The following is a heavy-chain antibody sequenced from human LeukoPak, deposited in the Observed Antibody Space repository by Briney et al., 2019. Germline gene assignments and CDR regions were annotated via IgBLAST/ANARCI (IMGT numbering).Heavy chain of an antibody. V-gene: IGHV3-74*01. J-gene: IGHJ4*02. CDR2: INSDGSWT. CDR3: VRDVDYAFDY. CDR1: GNYW. Sequence: GGSLTLSCAASGNYWMHWVRQAPGKGLVWVSHINSDGSWTSYADSVKGRFTISKDNAKNTVYLQMNSLRAEDTAFYFCVRDVDYAFDYWGRGTLVTVSS. D-gene: IGHD4-17*01.